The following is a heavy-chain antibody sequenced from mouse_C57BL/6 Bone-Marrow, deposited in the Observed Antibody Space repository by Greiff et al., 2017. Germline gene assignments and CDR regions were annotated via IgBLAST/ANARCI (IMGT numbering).Heavy chain of an antibody. CDR2: ISDGGSYT. CDR3: SRDSYCGSSSSWFCF. D-gene: IGHD1-1*01. CDR1: GFTFSSYA. V-gene: IGHV5-4*01. Sequence: EVMLVESGGGLVKPGGSLKLSCAASGFTFSSYAMSWVRQTPEKRLEWVATISDGGSYTYYPDNVKGRFTISRDNAKDNLYLQMSHLKSEDTAMDYCSRDSYCGSSSSWFCFWGQGTLVTVSA. J-gene: IGHJ3*01.